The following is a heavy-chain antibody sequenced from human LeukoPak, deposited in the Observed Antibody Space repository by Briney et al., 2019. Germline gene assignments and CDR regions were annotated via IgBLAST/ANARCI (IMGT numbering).Heavy chain of an antibody. CDR1: GYSFTSYW. CDR3: ARPWGNYCRGGSCYSHFDF. Sequence: GESLKISCKGSGYSFTSYWIGWVRQMPGKGLEWMGIIYPGDSDTRYSPSFQGQVTISADKSISTAYLQWSSLKASDTAMYYCARPWGNYCRGGSCYSHFDFWGQGTLVTVSS. V-gene: IGHV5-51*01. CDR2: IYPGDSDT. D-gene: IGHD2-15*01. J-gene: IGHJ4*02.